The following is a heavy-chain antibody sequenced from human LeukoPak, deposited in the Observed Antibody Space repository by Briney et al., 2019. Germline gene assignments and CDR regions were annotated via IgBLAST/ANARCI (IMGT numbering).Heavy chain of an antibody. CDR1: GFTFSSYA. CDR3: ARGDGYCSGGSCYSIDY. V-gene: IGHV3-30-3*01. Sequence: GRSLRLSCAASGFTFSSYAMHWVRQAPGKGLEWVAVISYDGSNKYYADSVKGRFTISRDNSKSTLYLQMNSLRAEDTAVYYCARGDGYCSGGSCYSIDYWGQGTLVTVSS. J-gene: IGHJ4*02. D-gene: IGHD2-15*01. CDR2: ISYDGSNK.